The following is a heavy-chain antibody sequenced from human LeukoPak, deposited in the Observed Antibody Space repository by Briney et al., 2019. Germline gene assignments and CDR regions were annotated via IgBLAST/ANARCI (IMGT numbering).Heavy chain of an antibody. CDR2: ITSSSSYI. V-gene: IGHV3-21*01. Sequence: PGGSLRLSCAASGFTFSSYGMHWVRQAPGKGLEWVSSITSSSSYIYYADSVKGRFTISRDNAKNSVYLQMNRLRAEDTAVYYCARVRREMKRSLGRTTEYSYYYYMDVWGKGTTVTVSS. D-gene: IGHD1/OR15-1a*01. J-gene: IGHJ6*03. CDR1: GFTFSSYG. CDR3: ARVRREMKRSLGRTTEYSYYYYMDV.